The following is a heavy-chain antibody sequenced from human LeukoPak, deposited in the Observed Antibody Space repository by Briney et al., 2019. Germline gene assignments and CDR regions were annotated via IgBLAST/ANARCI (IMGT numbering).Heavy chain of an antibody. V-gene: IGHV3-21*01. CDR3: ARGMLSSAGYHWYYYMDV. CDR1: GFTFSTYS. D-gene: IGHD3-3*01. Sequence: GGSLRLSCAASGFTFSTYSMNRVRQAPGKGLEWVSTISGSSRYIYFADSVRGRFTISRDNAKNTLYLQMNSLRGEDTAVYYCARGMLSSAGYHWYYYMDVWGKGAMVTVSS. J-gene: IGHJ6*03. CDR2: ISGSSRYI.